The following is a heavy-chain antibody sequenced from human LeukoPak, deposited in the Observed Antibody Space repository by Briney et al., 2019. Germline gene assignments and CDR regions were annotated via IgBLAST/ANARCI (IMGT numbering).Heavy chain of an antibody. CDR3: ARDHRRDYDFWSGYPNFDY. CDR1: GGSISSGTYY. CDR2: IYTSGST. V-gene: IGHV4-61*02. J-gene: IGHJ4*02. D-gene: IGHD3-3*01. Sequence: PSGTLSLTCTVSGGSISSGTYYLTWIRQPAGKGLEWIGRIYTSGSTNYNPSRKSRVTISVDTSKNQFSLKLSSVTAADTAVYYCARDHRRDYDFWSGYPNFDYWGQGTLVTVSS.